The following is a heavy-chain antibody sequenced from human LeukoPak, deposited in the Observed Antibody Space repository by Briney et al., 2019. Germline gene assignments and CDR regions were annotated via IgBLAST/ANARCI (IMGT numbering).Heavy chain of an antibody. CDR1: GGSISSGSYY. D-gene: IGHD2-15*01. CDR2: IYTSGST. J-gene: IGHJ4*02. Sequence: PSETLSLTCTVSGGSISSGSYYWSWIRQPAGKGLEWIGRIYTSGSTNYNPSLKSRATISVDTSKNQFSLKLSSVTAADTAVYYCARERVAATNGFDYWGQGTLVTVSS. V-gene: IGHV4-61*02. CDR3: ARERVAATNGFDY.